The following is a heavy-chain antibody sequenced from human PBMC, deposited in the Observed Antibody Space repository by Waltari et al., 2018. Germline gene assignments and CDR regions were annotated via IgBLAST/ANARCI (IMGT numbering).Heavy chain of an antibody. V-gene: IGHV4-39*01. CDR2: IYYSGSI. J-gene: IGHJ6*03. Sequence: QVQLQESGPGLVKPSETLSLTCTVSGGSISSSSYYWGWIRQPPGKGLEWIGSIYYSGSIYYNPSLKSRVTISVDTSKNQFSLKLSSVTAADTAVYYCARQARWLQFYYMDVWGKGTTVTVSS. CDR3: ARQARWLQFYYMDV. D-gene: IGHD5-12*01. CDR1: GGSISSSSYY.